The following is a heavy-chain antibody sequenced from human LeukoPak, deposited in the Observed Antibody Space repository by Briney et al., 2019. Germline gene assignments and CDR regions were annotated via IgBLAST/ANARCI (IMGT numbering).Heavy chain of an antibody. J-gene: IGHJ4*02. CDR2: IYYSGST. CDR3: ARQGGRLSDFDY. V-gene: IGHV4-59*08. CDR1: GGSISSYY. Sequence: SETRSLTCTVSGGSISSYYWSWIRQPPGKGLEWIGYIYYSGSTNYNPSLKSRVTISVDTSKNQFSLKLSSVTAADTAVYYCARQGGRLSDFDYWGQGTLVTVSS. D-gene: IGHD4/OR15-4a*01.